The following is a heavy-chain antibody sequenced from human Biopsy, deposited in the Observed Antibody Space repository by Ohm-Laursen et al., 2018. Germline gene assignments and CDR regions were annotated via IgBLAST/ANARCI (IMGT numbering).Heavy chain of an antibody. CDR1: GYSVTELS. V-gene: IGHV1-24*01. Sequence: ASVKVSCKVSGYSVTELSMHWVRQAPGQGLEWMGGFAPENGRIVYSQKFQGRVTLTEDTSTNTAYMEVWRLRSDDTAVYYCAADINVWNVNYWGQGTQVIVSS. J-gene: IGHJ4*02. CDR3: AADINVWNVNY. D-gene: IGHD1-1*01. CDR2: FAPENGRI.